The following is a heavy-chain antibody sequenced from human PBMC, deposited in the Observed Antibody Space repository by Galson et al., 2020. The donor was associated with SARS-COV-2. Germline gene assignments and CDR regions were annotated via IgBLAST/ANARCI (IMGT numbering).Heavy chain of an antibody. V-gene: IGHV1-2*02. CDR3: ARDRISAPDYFDY. CDR1: GYTFTAYY. J-gene: IGHJ4*02. D-gene: IGHD6-13*01. Sequence: ASVKVSCKASGYTFTAYYMHWVRQAPGQGLEWMGWVNPNSGDTKYKENFKGRVSMTRDTSTNTAYMELSRLTYDDTAFYYCARDRISAPDYFDYWGQGTLVTVS. CDR2: VNPNSGDT.